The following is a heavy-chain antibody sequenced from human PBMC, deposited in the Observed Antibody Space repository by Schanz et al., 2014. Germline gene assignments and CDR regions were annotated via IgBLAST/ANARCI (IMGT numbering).Heavy chain of an antibody. D-gene: IGHD6-19*01. CDR2: ISPYNGNT. V-gene: IGHV1-18*04. J-gene: IGHJ4*02. CDR1: EYTFTRHY. Sequence: QVQWVQSGADVKKPGTAVKVSCKASEYTFTRHYMHWVRQAPGQGLEWMGWISPYNGNTNYAQKLQGRVTMTADTSTSTAYMDLRSLRSDDTAVYYCARDLISSGWYGWGQGTLVTVAS. CDR3: ARDLISSGWYG.